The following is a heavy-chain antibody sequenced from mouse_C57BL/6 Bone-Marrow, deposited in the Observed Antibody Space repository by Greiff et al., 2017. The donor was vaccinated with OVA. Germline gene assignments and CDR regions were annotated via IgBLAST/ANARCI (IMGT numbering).Heavy chain of an antibody. CDR1: GYTFTSYW. V-gene: IGHV1-69*01. J-gene: IGHJ2*01. CDR2: IDPSDSYT. Sequence: QVQLKQPGAELVMPGASVKLSCKASGYTFTSYWMHWVKQRPGQGLEWIGEIDPSDSYTNYNQKFKGKSTLTVDKSSSTAYMQLSSLTSEDSAVYYCARDDGYPYYFDYWGQGTTLTVSS. CDR3: ARDDGYPYYFDY. D-gene: IGHD2-3*01.